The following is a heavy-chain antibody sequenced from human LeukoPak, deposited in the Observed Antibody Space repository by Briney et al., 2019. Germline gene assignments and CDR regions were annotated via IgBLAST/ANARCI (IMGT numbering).Heavy chain of an antibody. CDR3: AKDRNRGYYDSSGHDAFDI. V-gene: IGHV3-23*01. D-gene: IGHD3-22*01. Sequence: QPGGSLRLSCAASGFTFSDYYMSWIRQAPGKGLEWVSAISGSGGSTYYADSVKGRFTISRDNSKNTLYLQMNSLRAEDTAVYYCAKDRNRGYYDSSGHDAFDIWGQGTMVTVSS. CDR1: GFTFSDYY. CDR2: ISGSGGST. J-gene: IGHJ3*02.